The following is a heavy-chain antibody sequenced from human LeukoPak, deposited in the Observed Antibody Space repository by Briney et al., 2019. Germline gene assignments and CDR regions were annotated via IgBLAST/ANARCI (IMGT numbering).Heavy chain of an antibody. CDR1: GFSFNNYG. D-gene: IGHD3-22*01. CDR3: ASLRSYHYDGVDY. V-gene: IGHV3-30*02. Sequence: GGSLRLSCTASGFSFNNYGMHWVRQAPGKGLEWVSFIRFDGSNTYYSDSVKGRFTVSRDNSKSTLGLQMNRLRGEDTAVYYCASLRSYHYDGVDYWGQGTLVTVST. J-gene: IGHJ4*02. CDR2: IRFDGSNT.